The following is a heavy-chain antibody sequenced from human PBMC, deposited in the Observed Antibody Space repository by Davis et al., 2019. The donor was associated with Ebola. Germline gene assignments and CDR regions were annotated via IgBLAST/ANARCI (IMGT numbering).Heavy chain of an antibody. Sequence: GGSLRLSCVASGFTFSRYWMSWVRQAPGKGLEWVANIKQDGSEKNYVDSVKGRFTISRDNSNNLLYLQMNSLRAEDTAVYYCAIPDCSGANCYSVYIKNWGQGTLVTVSS. J-gene: IGHJ4*02. CDR3: AIPDCSGANCYSVYIKN. V-gene: IGHV3-7*01. CDR1: GFTFSRYW. CDR2: IKQDGSEK. D-gene: IGHD2-15*01.